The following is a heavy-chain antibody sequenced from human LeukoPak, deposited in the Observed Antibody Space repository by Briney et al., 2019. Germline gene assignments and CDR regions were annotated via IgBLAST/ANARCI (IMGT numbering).Heavy chain of an antibody. J-gene: IGHJ6*03. V-gene: IGHV3-21*04. CDR3: AKNLLHGYYYMDV. CDR1: GFTFSSYS. CDR2: ISSSSSYI. Sequence: GGSLRLSCAASGFTFSSYSMNWVRQAPGKGLEWVSSISSSSSYIYYADSVKGRFTISRDNSKNTLYLQMNSLRAEDTAVYYCAKNLLHGYYYMDVWGKGTTVTISS.